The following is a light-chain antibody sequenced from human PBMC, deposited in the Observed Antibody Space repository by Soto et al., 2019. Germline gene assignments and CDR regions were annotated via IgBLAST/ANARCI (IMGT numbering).Light chain of an antibody. V-gene: IGKV3-15*01. Sequence: EIVMTQSPATPSVSPGEKATLSCRASQSVSSNLAWYQQKPGQAPRLLIYGASARATGIPARFSGSGSGTEFSLTISSLQSEDFAVYYCQQYNNWSTFGQGTKVDIK. CDR2: GAS. J-gene: IGKJ1*01. CDR1: QSVSSN. CDR3: QQYNNWST.